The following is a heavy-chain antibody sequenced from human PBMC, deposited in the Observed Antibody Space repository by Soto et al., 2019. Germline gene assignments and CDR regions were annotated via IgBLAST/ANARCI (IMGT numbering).Heavy chain of an antibody. V-gene: IGHV4-38-2*02. CDR2: IYPSVSS. CDR3: AREKVGTTFFDN. J-gene: IGHJ4*02. D-gene: IGHD1-1*01. Sequence: KTSETLSLTCNVSGFAISRGYYWSWVRQPPGKGLEWIGSIYPSVSSYHNPSLEGRLTLSIDTSKNQFTLKLASVTAADTALYYCAREKVGTTFFDNWGQGTQVTVSS. CDR1: GFAISRGYY.